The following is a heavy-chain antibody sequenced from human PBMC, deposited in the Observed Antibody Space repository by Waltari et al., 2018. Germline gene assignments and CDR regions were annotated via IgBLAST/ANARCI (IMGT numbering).Heavy chain of an antibody. J-gene: IGHJ4*02. CDR3: ATVDTFGGIMVARFDY. CDR2: VFRSGSS. Sequence: QVQLRESGPGLVKPSETLSLTCAVSGYSISNGYYWGWIRQPPGMGLEDVGRVFRSGSSSYNAALKSQVTISLDTSKNQFSLKLSSVTAAETALYYCATVDTFGGIMVARFDYWGQGILVTVSS. V-gene: IGHV4-38-2*01. D-gene: IGHD3-16*02. CDR1: GYSISNGYY.